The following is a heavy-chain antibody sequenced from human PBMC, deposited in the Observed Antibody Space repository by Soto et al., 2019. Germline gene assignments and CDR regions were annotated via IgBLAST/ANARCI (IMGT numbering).Heavy chain of an antibody. CDR3: ARGVIAAAGLDWFDP. CDR1: GGTFSSYT. V-gene: IGHV1-69*02. D-gene: IGHD6-13*01. Sequence: SVKVSCKASGGTFSSYTISWVRQAPGQGLEWKGKIIPILGIANYAQKFQGRVTITADKSTSTAYFELSSLRSEDTAVYYCARGVIAAAGLDWFDPWGRG. J-gene: IGHJ5*02. CDR2: IIPILGIA.